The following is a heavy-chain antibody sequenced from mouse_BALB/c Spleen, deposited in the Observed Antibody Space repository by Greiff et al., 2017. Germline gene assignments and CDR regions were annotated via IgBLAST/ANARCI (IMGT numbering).Heavy chain of an antibody. CDR1: GYAFTNYL. V-gene: IGHV1-54*01. D-gene: IGHD1-1*01. CDR3: AREGITTGY. Sequence: QVQLQQSGAELVRPGTSVKVSCKASGYAFTNYLIEWVKQRPGQGLEWIGVINPGSGGTNYNEKFKDKATLTADKSSSTAYMQLSSLTSEDSAVYYCAREGITTGYWGQGTTLTVSS. J-gene: IGHJ2*01. CDR2: INPGSGGT.